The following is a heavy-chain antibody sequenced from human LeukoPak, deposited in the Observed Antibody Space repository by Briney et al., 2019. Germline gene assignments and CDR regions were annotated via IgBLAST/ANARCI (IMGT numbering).Heavy chain of an antibody. CDR2: INHSGTT. V-gene: IGHV4-34*01. CDR1: GGSFSGYY. CDR3: ARDRDNWNDGFDY. D-gene: IGHD1-1*01. J-gene: IGHJ4*02. Sequence: SETLSLTCAVHGGSFSGYYWTWIRQPPGKGLEWIGEINHSGTTNYNPSLKSRVTISVDTSKNQFSLKLTSVTAADTAVYYCARDRDNWNDGFDYWGQGTLVTVSS.